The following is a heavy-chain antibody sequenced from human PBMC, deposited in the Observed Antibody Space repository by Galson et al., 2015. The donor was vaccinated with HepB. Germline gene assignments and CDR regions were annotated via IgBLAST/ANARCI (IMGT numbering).Heavy chain of an antibody. CDR1: GFTFDDYA. V-gene: IGHV3-9*01. Sequence: SLRLSCAASGFTFDDYAMHWVRQAPGKGLEWVSGISWNSGSIGYADSVKGRFTISRDNAKNSLYLQMNSLRAEDTALYYCAKAHEWNSLRGAFDIWGQGTMVTVSS. J-gene: IGHJ3*02. CDR3: AKAHEWNSLRGAFDI. CDR2: ISWNSGSI. D-gene: IGHD1-7*01.